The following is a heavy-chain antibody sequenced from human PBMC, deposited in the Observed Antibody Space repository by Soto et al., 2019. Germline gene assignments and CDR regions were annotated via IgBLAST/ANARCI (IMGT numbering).Heavy chain of an antibody. Sequence: VASVKVSCKASGYTFTGYYMHWVRQAPGQGLEWMGWINPNSGGTNYAPKFQGWVTMTRDTSISTAYMELSRLRSDDTAVYYCAGEAPYCGGDCHTYFDYWGQGTLVTVSS. CDR3: AGEAPYCGGDCHTYFDY. V-gene: IGHV1-2*04. J-gene: IGHJ4*02. CDR1: GYTFTGYY. CDR2: INPNSGGT. D-gene: IGHD2-21*02.